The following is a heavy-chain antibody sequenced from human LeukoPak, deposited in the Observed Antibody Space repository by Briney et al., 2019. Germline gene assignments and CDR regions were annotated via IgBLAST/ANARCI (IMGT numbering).Heavy chain of an antibody. V-gene: IGHV3-23*01. CDR3: AKGGTYGDSPLYFDY. J-gene: IGHJ4*02. D-gene: IGHD4-17*01. CDR2: ISGSGGST. CDR1: GLTFSRYA. Sequence: PGGSLRLSCAASGLTFSRYAMSWVRQAPGKGLEWVSAISGSGGSTYYADSVKGRFTISRDNSKNTLYLQMNSLRAEDTAVYYCAKGGTYGDSPLYFDYWGQGTLVTVSS.